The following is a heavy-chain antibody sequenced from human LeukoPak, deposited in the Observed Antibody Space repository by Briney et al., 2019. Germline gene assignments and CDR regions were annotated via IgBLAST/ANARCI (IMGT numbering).Heavy chain of an antibody. CDR1: GFTFSIYA. J-gene: IGHJ5*02. Sequence: PGGSLRLSCAASGFTFSIYAIHWVRQAPGKGLEWVSAISGSGGSTYYTDSVKGRFTISRDNSKNTLYLQMNSLRAEDTAVYYCAKDRGVHYYGSERGLYNWFDPWGQGTLVTVSS. V-gene: IGHV3-23*01. D-gene: IGHD3-10*01. CDR3: AKDRGVHYYGSERGLYNWFDP. CDR2: ISGSGGST.